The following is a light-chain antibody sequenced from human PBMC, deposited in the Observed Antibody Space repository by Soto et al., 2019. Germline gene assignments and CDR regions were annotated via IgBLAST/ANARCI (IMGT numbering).Light chain of an antibody. CDR2: GNS. CDR3: QSYDSSVSVV. CDR1: SSNIGAGYD. J-gene: IGLJ2*01. Sequence: QSVLTQPPSVSGAPGQRVTISCTVSSSNIGAGYDVHWYQQFPRTAPKLLIYGNSVRPSGVPDRFSGSKSGTSAPLAITGLQAEDEADYYCQSYDSSVSVVFGGGTKLTVL. V-gene: IGLV1-40*01.